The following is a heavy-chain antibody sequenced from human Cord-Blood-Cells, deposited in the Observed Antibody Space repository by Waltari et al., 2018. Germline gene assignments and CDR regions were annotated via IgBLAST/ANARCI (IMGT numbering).Heavy chain of an antibody. D-gene: IGHD2-2*01. Sequence: QVQLVQSGSELKKPGASVKVSCKASGYTFTSYAMNWVRQAPGQGLEWMGWINTNTGNPTYAQGFTGRFVFSLDTSVSTAYLQISSLKAEDSAVYYCAREYCSSTSCYYYYYYYMDVWGKGTTVTVSS. CDR1: GYTFTSYA. V-gene: IGHV7-4-1*02. CDR3: AREYCSSTSCYYYYYYYMDV. CDR2: INTNTGNP. J-gene: IGHJ6*03.